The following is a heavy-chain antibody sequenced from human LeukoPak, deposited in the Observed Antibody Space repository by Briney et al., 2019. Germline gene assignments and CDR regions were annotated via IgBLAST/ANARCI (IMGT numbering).Heavy chain of an antibody. Sequence: GGSLRLSCAASGFTYSSYWMSWVRQAPGKGLEWVANINQYGSEKYYVDSVKGRFTISRDNAKNSLYLQMNSLRAEDTAVYYCAKDLEYGYSSSWYGGISDYWGQGTLVTVSS. J-gene: IGHJ4*02. D-gene: IGHD6-13*01. V-gene: IGHV3-7*01. CDR2: INQYGSEK. CDR1: GFTYSSYW. CDR3: AKDLEYGYSSSWYGGISDY.